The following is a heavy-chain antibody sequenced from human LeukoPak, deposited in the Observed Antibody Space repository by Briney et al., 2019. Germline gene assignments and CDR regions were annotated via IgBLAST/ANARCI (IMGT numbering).Heavy chain of an antibody. CDR2: ISGSGGST. V-gene: IGHV3-23*01. D-gene: IGHD2-2*01. CDR1: GFTFSSYA. CDR3: ARGDCSSTSCLTDWFDP. Sequence: GGSLRLSCAASGFTFSSYAMSWVRQAPGKGLEWVSAISGSGGSTYYADSVKGRFTISGDNSKNTLYLQMNSLRAEDTAVYYCARGDCSSTSCLTDWFDPWGQGTLVTVSS. J-gene: IGHJ5*02.